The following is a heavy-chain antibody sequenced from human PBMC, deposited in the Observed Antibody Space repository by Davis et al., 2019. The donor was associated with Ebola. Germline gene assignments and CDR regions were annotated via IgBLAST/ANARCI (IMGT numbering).Heavy chain of an antibody. V-gene: IGHV5-51*01. CDR3: ATLRRTITGMDDGFDI. Sequence: GESLKISCKASGYSFTSYWIGWVRQMPGKGLEWMGIIYPSDSDTKYSPSFQGQVTISADKSISTAYLQWSSLKASDIAMYYCATLRRTITGMDDGFDIWGQGTMVTVSS. J-gene: IGHJ3*02. CDR2: IYPSDSDT. CDR1: GYSFTSYW. D-gene: IGHD2-8*02.